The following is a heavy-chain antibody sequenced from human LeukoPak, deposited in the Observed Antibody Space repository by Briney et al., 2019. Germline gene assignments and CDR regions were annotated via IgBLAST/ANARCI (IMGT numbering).Heavy chain of an antibody. CDR2: IYSSGHT. CDR1: GGSISSSSYY. V-gene: IGHV4-39*07. J-gene: IGHJ4*02. Sequence: PSETLSLTCTVSGGSISSSSYYWGWIRQPPGKGLEWIGSIYSSGHTIYNASLKSRITISVDRSENQFSLNLRSVTAADTAVYYCVADPINFDFWGQGNLVTVSS. CDR3: VADPINFDF.